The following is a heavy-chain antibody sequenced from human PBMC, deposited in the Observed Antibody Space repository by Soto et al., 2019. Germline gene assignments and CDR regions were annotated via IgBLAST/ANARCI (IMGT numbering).Heavy chain of an antibody. CDR3: ASSYFYDSGGYYPFDY. V-gene: IGHV3-30-3*01. J-gene: IGHJ4*02. CDR1: GFTFSTYA. CDR2: ISDDGNTK. D-gene: IGHD3-22*01. Sequence: QVQLVESGGGVVQPGTSLRLSCAASGFTFSTYAMYWVRQAPGRGLEWVAVISDDGNTKYYADSVKGRFTISRDNSRNTLYLQIYSLRAKDAAVYYCASSYFYDSGGYYPFDYWGQGTRVTVSS.